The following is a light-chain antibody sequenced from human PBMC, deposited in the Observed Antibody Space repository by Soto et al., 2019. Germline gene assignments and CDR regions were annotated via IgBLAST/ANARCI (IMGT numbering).Light chain of an antibody. J-gene: IGKJ2*01. Sequence: DIQMTQSPSTLSASVGDRVTITCRASQSISRWLVWYQQKPGKAPKVLIYDASSLESGVPSRFSGSGAGTEFTLTISSLQPDDVATYYCQQYNSPATFGQGTKLEIK. CDR1: QSISRW. CDR2: DAS. CDR3: QQYNSPAT. V-gene: IGKV1-5*01.